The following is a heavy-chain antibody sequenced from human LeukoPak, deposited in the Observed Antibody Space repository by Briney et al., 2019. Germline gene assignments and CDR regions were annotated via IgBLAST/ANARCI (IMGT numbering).Heavy chain of an antibody. V-gene: IGHV3-23*01. CDR1: GFNFSNYA. D-gene: IGHD1-1*01. CDR2: NGRTGDIL. Sequence: GGSLRLSCATSGFNFSNYALTWVRPAPGKGLEGVSVNGRTGDILYADTLKGRFTISKDNSKNALYLQMNSLRAEDTAVYYCAKYQLLNNNYWRDAFDFWGQGTMVTVSS. J-gene: IGHJ3*01. CDR3: AKYQLLNNNYWRDAFDF.